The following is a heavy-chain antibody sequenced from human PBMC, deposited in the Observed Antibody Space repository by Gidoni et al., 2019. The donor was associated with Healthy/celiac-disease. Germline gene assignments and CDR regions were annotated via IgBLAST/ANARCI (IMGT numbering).Heavy chain of an antibody. J-gene: IGHJ6*02. CDR2: INHSGST. D-gene: IGHD3-10*01. V-gene: IGHV4-34*01. CDR3: ARGTITMVRGVIITGAPKYGMDV. Sequence: QVQLQQWGAGLLKPSETLSLTCAVYGGSFSGSSWSWIRQPPGKGLEWIGEINHSGSTNYNPSLKSRVTISVDTSKNQFSLKLSSVTAADTAVYYCARGTITMVRGVIITGAPKYGMDVWGQGTTVTVSS. CDR1: GGSFSGSS.